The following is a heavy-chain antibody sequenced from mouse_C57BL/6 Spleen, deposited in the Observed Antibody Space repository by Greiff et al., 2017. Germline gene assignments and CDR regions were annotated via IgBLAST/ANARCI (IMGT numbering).Heavy chain of an antibody. CDR2: IYPGSGST. V-gene: IGHV1-55*01. D-gene: IGHD2-2*01. CDR3: ARFYGYHDYYYAMDY. CDR1: GYTFTSYW. J-gene: IGHJ4*01. Sequence: VQLQQPGAELVKPGASVKMSCKASGYTFTSYWITWVKQRPGQGLEWIGDIYPGSGSTNYNEKFKSKGTLTVDTSSSTAYMQLSSLTSEDSAVYYGARFYGYHDYYYAMDYWGQGTSVTVSS.